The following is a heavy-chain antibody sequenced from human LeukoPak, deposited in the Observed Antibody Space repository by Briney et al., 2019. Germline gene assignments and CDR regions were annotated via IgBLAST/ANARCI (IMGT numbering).Heavy chain of an antibody. J-gene: IGHJ4*02. D-gene: IGHD3-16*02. V-gene: IGHV1-18*04. Sequence: GESLQISCKGSGCRFTSYGISWVRQAPGQGLEWMGWISAYNGNTNYAQKLQGRVTMTTDTSTSTAYMELRSLRSDDTAVYYCATTGGGGRLGELSTLDYWGQGTLVTVSS. CDR2: ISAYNGNT. CDR3: ATTGGGGRLGELSTLDY. CDR1: GCRFTSYG.